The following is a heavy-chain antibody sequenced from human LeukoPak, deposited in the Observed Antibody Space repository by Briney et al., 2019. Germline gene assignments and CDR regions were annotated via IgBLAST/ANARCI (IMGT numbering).Heavy chain of an antibody. CDR3: GKTTTGYSSGRYPGWPVDY. D-gene: IGHD6-19*01. V-gene: IGHV3-23*01. CDR2: IFGSGGSA. J-gene: IGHJ4*02. CDR1: GFTFNSYA. Sequence: RGSLRLSCAASGFTFNSYAMYWVRQAPGKGLEWVSGIFGSGGSAHYADSVKGRFTISRDNSKNTVYLQMDSLRVEDTAVYYCGKTTTGYSSGRYPGWPVDYWGQGTLVTVSS.